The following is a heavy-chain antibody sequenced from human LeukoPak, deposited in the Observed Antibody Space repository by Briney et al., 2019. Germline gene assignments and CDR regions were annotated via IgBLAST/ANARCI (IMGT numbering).Heavy chain of an antibody. D-gene: IGHD6-13*01. CDR3: ARDAKYSSSWAYNWFDP. CDR1: GFTFSSYW. J-gene: IGHJ5*02. V-gene: IGHV3-7*01. Sequence: GGSLRLSCAASGFTFSSYWMSWVRQAPGKGLEWVANIKQDGSEKYYVDSVKGRFTISRDNAKNSLYLQMNSLRAEDTAVYYCARDAKYSSSWAYNWFDPWGQGTLVTVSS. CDR2: IKQDGSEK.